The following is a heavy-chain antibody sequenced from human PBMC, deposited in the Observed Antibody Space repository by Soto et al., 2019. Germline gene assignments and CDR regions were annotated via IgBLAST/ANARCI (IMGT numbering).Heavy chain of an antibody. CDR2: MNPNSGNT. CDR3: PRGAYYYDSSGYGGAFDI. Sequence: SVKVSCKASGYTFTSYDINWVRQATGQGLEWMGWMNPNSGNTGYAQKFQGRVTMTRNTSISTAYMELSRLRSEDTAVYYCPRGAYYYDSSGYGGAFDIWGQGIMVTVSS. D-gene: IGHD3-22*01. V-gene: IGHV1-8*01. CDR1: GYTFTSYD. J-gene: IGHJ3*02.